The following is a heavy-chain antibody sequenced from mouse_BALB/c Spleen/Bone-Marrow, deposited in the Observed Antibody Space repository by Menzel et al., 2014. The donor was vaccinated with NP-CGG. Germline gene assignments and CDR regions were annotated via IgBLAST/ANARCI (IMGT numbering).Heavy chain of an antibody. V-gene: IGHV5-17*02. D-gene: IGHD4-1*01. CDR1: GFTFSTFG. J-gene: IGHJ1*01. CDR2: ISSGSTAT. CDR3: ARGGNWDDFDV. Sequence: EVKLVESGGDLVQPGGSRKLSCAASGFTFSTFGMHWVRQAPEKGLEWVAYISSGSTATFYADTLKGRFTISRDNPENTLFLQMTSLRSEDTAMYYCARGGNWDDFDVWGAGTTVTVSS.